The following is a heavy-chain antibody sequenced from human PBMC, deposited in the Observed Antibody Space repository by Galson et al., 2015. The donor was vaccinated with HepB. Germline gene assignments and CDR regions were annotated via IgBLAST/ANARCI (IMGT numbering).Heavy chain of an antibody. J-gene: IGHJ4*02. CDR2: ISTFNGNT. CDR1: GYPFTSYG. CDR3: ARVGRTKFYFDY. D-gene: IGHD1-14*01. V-gene: IGHV1-18*01. Sequence: SVKVSCKASGYPFTSYGISWVRQAPGQGLEWMGWISTFNGNTNHAQKFQGRVTMTTDTSTSTAYMELRSLRSDDTAVYYCARVGRTKFYFDYWGQGTLVTVSS.